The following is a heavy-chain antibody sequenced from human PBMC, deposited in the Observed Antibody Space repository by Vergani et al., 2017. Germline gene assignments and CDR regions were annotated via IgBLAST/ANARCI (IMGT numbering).Heavy chain of an antibody. CDR2: IYTSGST. CDR1: GGSISSGSYY. V-gene: IGHV4-61*02. Sequence: QLQLQQSGPGLVKPSQTLSLTCTVSGGSISSGSYYWSWIRQPAGKGLEWIGRIYTSGSTNYNPSLKSRVTISVDTSKNQFSLKLSSVTAADTAVYYCARNRGYCRGHSCFGNLVGSAFYGMDVWGQGTTVTVS. D-gene: IGHD2-15*01. J-gene: IGHJ6*02. CDR3: ARNRGYCRGHSCFGNLVGSAFYGMDV.